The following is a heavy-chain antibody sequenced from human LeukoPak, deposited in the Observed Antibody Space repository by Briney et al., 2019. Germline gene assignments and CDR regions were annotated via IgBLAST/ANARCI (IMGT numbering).Heavy chain of an antibody. J-gene: IGHJ5*02. V-gene: IGHV4-4*07. Sequence: PSETLSLTCTVSGGSLSSYSRSWIRQPAGEGLERIVRIYTSGSINYNPSLKSRVTMSVDTSKNQFSLKLSSVTAADTAVHYCARDLALSGQQLDDENWFDPWGQGTRVTVCS. CDR3: ARDLALSGQQLDDENWFDP. CDR1: GGSLSSYS. D-gene: IGHD6-13*01. CDR2: IYTSGSI.